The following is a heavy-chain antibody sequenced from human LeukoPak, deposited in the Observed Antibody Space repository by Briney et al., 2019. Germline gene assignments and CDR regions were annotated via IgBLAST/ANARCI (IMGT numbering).Heavy chain of an antibody. CDR1: GFTFSSHA. J-gene: IGHJ4*02. CDR2: VRGGDAGT. CDR3: AKNRGGSYYSGSDY. V-gene: IGHV3-23*01. D-gene: IGHD1-26*01. Sequence: GWSLRLSCAASGFTFSSHAMTWVRQAPGKGLEWVSAVRGGDAGTSYADSVKGRFTISRDNSKNTLYLQMNSLRADDTAVYYCAKNRGGSYYSGSDYWGQGTLVTVSS.